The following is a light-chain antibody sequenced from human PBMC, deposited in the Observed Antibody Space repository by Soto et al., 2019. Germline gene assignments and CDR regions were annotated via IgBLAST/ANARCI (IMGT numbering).Light chain of an antibody. V-gene: IGLV2-14*01. CDR2: EVS. Sequence: QSALTQPASVSGSPGQSITISCTGTSSDVGGYNYVSWYPQHPGKAPKLMIYEVSNRPSGVSNRFSGSKSGNTASLTISGLQAEDEADYYCSSYTRSSIDYVFGTGTKVTVL. J-gene: IGLJ1*01. CDR3: SSYTRSSIDYV. CDR1: SSDVGGYNY.